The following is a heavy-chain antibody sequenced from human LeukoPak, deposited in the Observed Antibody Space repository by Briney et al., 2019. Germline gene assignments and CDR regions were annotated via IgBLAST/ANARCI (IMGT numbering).Heavy chain of an antibody. V-gene: IGHV1-2*02. CDR3: ARDSELDESGHFDY. D-gene: IGHD1-26*01. J-gene: IGHJ4*02. Sequence: ASVKVSCKASGYTFTGYYMHWVRQAPGQGLEWMGWINPNSGGTNYAQKFQGRVTMTRDTSISTAYMELSRLRSDDTAVYYCARDSELDESGHFDYWGQGTLVTVSS. CDR2: INPNSGGT. CDR1: GYTFTGYY.